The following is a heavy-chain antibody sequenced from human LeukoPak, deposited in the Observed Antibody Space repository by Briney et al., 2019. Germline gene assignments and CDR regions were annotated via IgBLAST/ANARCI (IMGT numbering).Heavy chain of an antibody. CDR2: IYYSGST. V-gene: IGHV4-39*01. Sequence: SGTLSLTCTVSGGSISSSSYYWGWIRQPPGQGLEWIGSIYYSGSTYYNPSLKSRVTISVDTSKNQFSLKLSSVTAADTALYYCASITSFGVVLDYWGQGTLVTVSS. CDR1: GGSISSSSYY. CDR3: ASITSFGVVLDY. D-gene: IGHD3-3*01. J-gene: IGHJ4*02.